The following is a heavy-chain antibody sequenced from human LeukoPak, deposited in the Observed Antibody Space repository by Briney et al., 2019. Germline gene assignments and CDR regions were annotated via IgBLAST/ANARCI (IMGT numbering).Heavy chain of an antibody. Sequence: SETLSLTCTVPGDSISSGGYYWSWIRQPPGKGLEWIGYIYYSGSTNYNPSLKSRVTISVDTSKNQFSLKLSSVTAADTAVYYCARNGYYDSSGYYYPFDYWGQGTLVTVSS. V-gene: IGHV4-61*08. D-gene: IGHD3-22*01. CDR2: IYYSGST. CDR3: ARNGYYDSSGYYYPFDY. CDR1: GDSISSGGYY. J-gene: IGHJ4*02.